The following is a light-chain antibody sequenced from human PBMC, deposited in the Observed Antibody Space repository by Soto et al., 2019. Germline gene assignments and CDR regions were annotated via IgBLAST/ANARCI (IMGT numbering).Light chain of an antibody. J-gene: IGKJ3*01. CDR2: AAS. Sequence: DIQMTQSPTSLSASVGDRVTITCQASQGIRNFVAWYQQKPGKAPKLMIYAASTLQSGVPSRFSDSGSGTDFTLTINVLQPEDVATYSGQEYSSVPVFAPGTKVEIK. CDR3: QEYSSVPV. V-gene: IGKV1-27*01. CDR1: QGIRNF.